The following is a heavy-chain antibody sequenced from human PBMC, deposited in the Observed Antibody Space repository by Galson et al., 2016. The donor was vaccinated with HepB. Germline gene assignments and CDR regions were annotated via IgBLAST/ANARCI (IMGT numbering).Heavy chain of an antibody. J-gene: IGHJ6*03. Sequence: SVKVSCKASGYIFTSSGISWMRQAPGQGLEWVGWSNLYDGTINYARKFRGRVSLTTDTSTSTAYMELRSLRFDDTAVYYCARDWDFNMDVWGKGTTVTVSS. D-gene: IGHD1-26*01. CDR2: SNLYDGTI. V-gene: IGHV1-18*04. CDR1: GYIFTSSG. CDR3: ARDWDFNMDV.